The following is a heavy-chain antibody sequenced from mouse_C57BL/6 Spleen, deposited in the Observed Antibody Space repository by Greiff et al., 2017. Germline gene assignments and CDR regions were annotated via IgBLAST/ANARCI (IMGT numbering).Heavy chain of an antibody. V-gene: IGHV1-81*01. CDR3: ARYYYGSSYVEYYAMDY. J-gene: IGHJ4*01. CDR2: IYPRSGNT. Sequence: QVHVKQSGAELARPGASVKLSCKASGYTFTSYGISWVKQRTGQSLEWIGEIYPRSGNTYYNEKFKGKATLTADKSSSTAYMELRSLTSEDSAVYFCARYYYGSSYVEYYAMDYWGQGTSVTVSS. D-gene: IGHD1-1*01. CDR1: GYTFTSYG.